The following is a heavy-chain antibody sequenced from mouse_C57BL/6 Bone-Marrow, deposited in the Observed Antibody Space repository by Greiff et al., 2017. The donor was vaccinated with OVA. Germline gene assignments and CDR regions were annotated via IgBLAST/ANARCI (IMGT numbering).Heavy chain of an antibody. CDR2: INPGSGGT. Sequence: VMLVESGAELVRPGTSVKVSCKASGYAFTNYLIEWVKQRPGQGLEWIGVINPGSGGTNYNEKFKGKATLTADRSSSTAYMQLSSLTSEDSAVYCCARSLTGAYWGQGTLVTVSA. J-gene: IGHJ3*01. CDR1: GYAFTNYL. CDR3: ARSLTGAY. D-gene: IGHD1-3*01. V-gene: IGHV1-54*01.